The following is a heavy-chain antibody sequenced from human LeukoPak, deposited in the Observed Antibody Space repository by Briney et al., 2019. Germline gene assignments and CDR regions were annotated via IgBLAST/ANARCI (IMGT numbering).Heavy chain of an antibody. D-gene: IGHD3-22*01. Sequence: PETDTLNCTVSGGSISSSGYCWGWSRQPPGTGLEWIANIYYSGSTYYNAALKSGASISVDTSKNQFSLKLTSVAAADTAVYYCARQRDSSGCHGILGYWG. CDR1: GGSISSSGYC. J-gene: IGHJ4*01. CDR3: ARQRDSSGCHGILGY. V-gene: IGHV4-39*01. CDR2: IYYSGST.